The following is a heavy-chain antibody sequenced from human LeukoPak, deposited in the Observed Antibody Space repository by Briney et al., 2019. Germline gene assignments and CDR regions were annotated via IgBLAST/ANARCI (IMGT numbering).Heavy chain of an antibody. CDR1: GYTFTGYY. D-gene: IGHD3-16*01. V-gene: IGHV1-2*02. CDR3: ARAKTYYANMDV. Sequence: ASVKVSCKASGYTFTGYYMHWVRQAPGQGLEWMGWINPNSGGTNYAQKFQGRVTMTRDTSTSTAYMELRSLRSDDTAVYYCARAKTYYANMDVWGKGTTVTISS. J-gene: IGHJ6*03. CDR2: INPNSGGT.